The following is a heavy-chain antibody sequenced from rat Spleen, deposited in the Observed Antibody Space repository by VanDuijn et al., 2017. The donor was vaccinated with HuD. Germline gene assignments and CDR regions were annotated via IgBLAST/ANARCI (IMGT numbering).Heavy chain of an antibody. CDR3: ATHNSGYFDY. CDR2: ISTGGDDT. Sequence: EVRLVESGGGLVQPGRSLKLSCAASGFTFSDFDMAWVRQAPTKGLEWVASISTGGDDTYYRDSVKGRFTISRDNAKSTLYLQMDSLRSEDTATFYCATHNSGYFDYWGQGVMVTVSS. D-gene: IGHD4-3*01. J-gene: IGHJ2*01. V-gene: IGHV5S23*01. CDR1: GFTFSDFD.